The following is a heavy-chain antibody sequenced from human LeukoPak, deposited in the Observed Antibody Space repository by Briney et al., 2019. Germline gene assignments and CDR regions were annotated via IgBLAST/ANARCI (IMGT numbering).Heavy chain of an antibody. CDR1: GFTFSSYS. Sequence: GGSLRLSCAASGFTFSSYSMNWVRQAPGKGLEWVANIKQDGSEKYYVDSVKGRFTISRDNAKNSLYLQMNSLRAEDTAVYYCARDGSSSWYFGTLDVWGKGTTVTVSS. D-gene: IGHD6-13*01. J-gene: IGHJ6*04. V-gene: IGHV3-7*01. CDR3: ARDGSSSWYFGTLDV. CDR2: IKQDGSEK.